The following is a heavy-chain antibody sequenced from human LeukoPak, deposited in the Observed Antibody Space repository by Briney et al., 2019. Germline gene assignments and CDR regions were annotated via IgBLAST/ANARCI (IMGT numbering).Heavy chain of an antibody. V-gene: IGHV4-59*01. D-gene: IGHD2-2*01. CDR2: IYYSGST. J-gene: IGHJ6*02. CDR3: ARSRGWYCSSTSCLDYYSMDV. Sequence: SETLSLTCTVSGGSISSYYWSWIRQPPGKGLEWIGYIYYSGSTNYNPSLKSRVTISVDTSKNQFSLKLSSVTAADTAVYYCARSRGWYCSSTSCLDYYSMDVWGQGTTVTVSS. CDR1: GGSISSYY.